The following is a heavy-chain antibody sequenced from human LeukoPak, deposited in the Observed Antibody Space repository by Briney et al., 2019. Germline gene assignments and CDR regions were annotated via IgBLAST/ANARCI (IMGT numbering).Heavy chain of an antibody. CDR1: GYTFTGYY. CDR3: ARVGYYYDSSGYYSTHYFDY. CDR2: INPNSGGT. D-gene: IGHD3-22*01. V-gene: IGHV1-2*02. Sequence: ASVKVSCKASGYTFTGYYMHWVRQAPGQGLEWMGWINPNSGGTNYAQKFQGRVTMTRDTSISTAYMELSRLRSDDTAVYYCARVGYYYDSSGYYSTHYFDYWGQGTLVTVSS. J-gene: IGHJ4*02.